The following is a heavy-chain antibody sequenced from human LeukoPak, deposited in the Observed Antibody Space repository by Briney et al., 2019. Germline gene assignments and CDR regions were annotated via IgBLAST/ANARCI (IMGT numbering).Heavy chain of an antibody. D-gene: IGHD2-21*01. CDR2: ISGSGGST. Sequence: GGSLRLSCAASGFTFSSYAMSWVRQAPGKGLEWVSAISGSGGSTYYADSVKGRFTISRDNSENTLWLQMNSLRAEDTAVYYCAKDGFLLWRGAFDIWGQGTMVTVSS. CDR3: AKDGFLLWRGAFDI. V-gene: IGHV3-23*01. CDR1: GFTFSSYA. J-gene: IGHJ3*02.